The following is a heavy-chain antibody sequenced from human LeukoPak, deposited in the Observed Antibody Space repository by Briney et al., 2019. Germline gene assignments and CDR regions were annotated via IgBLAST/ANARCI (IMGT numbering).Heavy chain of an antibody. D-gene: IGHD4-17*01. CDR1: GFTFSGSA. J-gene: IGHJ4*02. CDR3: TRRDMTTVTTGVKFFDY. Sequence: GGSLRLSCAASGFTFSGSAMHWVRQASGKGLEWVGRIRSKANSYATAYAASVKGRFTISRDDSKNTAYLQMNSLKTEDTAVYYCTRRDMTTVTTGVKFFDYWGQETLVTVSS. V-gene: IGHV3-73*01. CDR2: IRSKANSYAT.